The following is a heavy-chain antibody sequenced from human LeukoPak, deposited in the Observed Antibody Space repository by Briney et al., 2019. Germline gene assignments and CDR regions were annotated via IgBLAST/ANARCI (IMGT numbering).Heavy chain of an antibody. J-gene: IGHJ4*02. Sequence: TSETLSLTCTVSGYSISSGYYWGWIRQPPVKGLEWIGSIYHSGSTYYNPSLKSRVTISVDTSKNQFSLKLSSVTAADTAVYYCARVRGLWFGELYFDYWGQGTLVAVSS. D-gene: IGHD3-10*01. V-gene: IGHV4-38-2*02. CDR3: ARVRGLWFGELYFDY. CDR1: GYSISSGYY. CDR2: IYHSGST.